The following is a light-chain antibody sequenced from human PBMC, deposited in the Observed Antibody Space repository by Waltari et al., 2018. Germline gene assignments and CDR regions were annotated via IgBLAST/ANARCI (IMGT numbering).Light chain of an antibody. CDR3: QLFDDPPSYT. CDR1: QSLLHRNGHNY. J-gene: IGKJ2*01. CDR2: LGS. Sequence: DIVMTQSPLSLPVTPGEAASISCRSSQSLLHRNGHNYLDWYLQKPGQSPQLLIYLGSNRASGVPDRFSGSGSGTDFSFTISSLQPEDIATYYCQLFDDPPSYTFGQGTKVEMK. V-gene: IGKV2-28*01.